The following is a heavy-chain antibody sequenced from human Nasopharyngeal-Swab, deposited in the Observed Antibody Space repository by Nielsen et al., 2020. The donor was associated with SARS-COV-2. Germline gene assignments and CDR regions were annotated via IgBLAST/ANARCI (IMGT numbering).Heavy chain of an antibody. CDR1: GDSVSSNSAA. Sequence: SQTLSLTCAISGDSVSSNSAAWNWIGQSPSRGLEWLGRTYYRSKWYNDYAVSVKSRITINPDTSKNQFSLQLNSVTPEDTAVYYCARDFRFLEWLFPTQAFDIWGQGTMVTVSS. CDR2: TYYRSKWYN. V-gene: IGHV6-1*01. D-gene: IGHD3-3*01. CDR3: ARDFRFLEWLFPTQAFDI. J-gene: IGHJ3*02.